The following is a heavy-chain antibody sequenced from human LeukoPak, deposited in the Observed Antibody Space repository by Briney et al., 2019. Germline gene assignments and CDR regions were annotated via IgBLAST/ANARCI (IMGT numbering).Heavy chain of an antibody. J-gene: IGHJ4*02. CDR3: ARDLIHRSGEADY. D-gene: IGHD3-22*01. Sequence: GWSLRLSCAASGFTFSDFYMSWIRQAPGKGLEWISYISSSGSSTNYADSVKGRFTISRDNAKNSLYLQMNSLRAEDTAVYYCARDLIHRSGEADYWGQGTLVTVSS. CDR1: GFTFSDFY. V-gene: IGHV3-11*05. CDR2: ISSSGSST.